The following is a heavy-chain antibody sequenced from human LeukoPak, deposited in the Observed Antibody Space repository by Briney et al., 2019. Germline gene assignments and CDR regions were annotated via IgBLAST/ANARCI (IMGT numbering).Heavy chain of an antibody. CDR1: GFTFSSYA. J-gene: IGHJ4*02. D-gene: IGHD3-22*01. V-gene: IGHV3-30-3*01. CDR3: ARDEYDSSGYYYPFDY. CDR2: ISYDGSNK. Sequence: GGSLRLSCAASGFTFSSYAMHWVRQAPGKGLEWVAVISYDGSNKYYADSVKGRFTISRDNSKNTLYLQMNSLRAEDTAVYYCARDEYDSSGYYYPFDYWGQGTLVTVFS.